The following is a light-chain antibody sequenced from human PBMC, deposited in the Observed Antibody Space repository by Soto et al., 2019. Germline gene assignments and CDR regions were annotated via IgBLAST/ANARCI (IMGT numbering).Light chain of an antibody. Sequence: EIELTQSPGTLSLSPGDRATLSCRASQSVSSSFLACYQQKPGQAPMLLIYAASSRATSIPERFSGSGSGTDFSLPISRREPQDVAVYYCQQYGSSPTWTFGQGTKVEIK. J-gene: IGKJ1*01. V-gene: IGKV3-20*01. CDR2: AAS. CDR1: QSVSSSF. CDR3: QQYGSSPTWT.